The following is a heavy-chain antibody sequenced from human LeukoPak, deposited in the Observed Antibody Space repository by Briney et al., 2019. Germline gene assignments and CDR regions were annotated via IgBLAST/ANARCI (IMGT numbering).Heavy chain of an antibody. CDR3: ARDRGGAARPSYYFDY. J-gene: IGHJ4*02. V-gene: IGHV1-3*01. CDR2: VTGGNGNT. Sequence: ASVKVSCKASGYTFTSYAMHWVRQAPGQRLEWMGWVTGGNGNTKYSEKFQGRVTNTRDTSANTAYMELNSLRSVDTAVYYCARDRGGAARPSYYFDYWGQGTLVTVSS. CDR1: GYTFTSYA. D-gene: IGHD6-6*01.